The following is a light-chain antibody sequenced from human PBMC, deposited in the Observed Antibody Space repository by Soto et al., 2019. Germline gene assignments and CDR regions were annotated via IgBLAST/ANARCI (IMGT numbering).Light chain of an antibody. J-gene: IGKJ4*01. CDR1: QTVNIT. V-gene: IGKV3D-15*01. CDR3: QHYNNWPLS. CDR2: GAS. Sequence: EIVMTQSPATLSVSPGERVTLSCRATQTVNITLAWYQQKPGQAPRLLIYGASTRATDVPDRFSGSGSGTEFTLTISGLQSEDFAVYYCQHYNNWPLSFGGGTSVEIK.